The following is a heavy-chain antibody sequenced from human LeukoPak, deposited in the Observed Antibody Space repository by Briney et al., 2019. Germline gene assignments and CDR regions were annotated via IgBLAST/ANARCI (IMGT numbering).Heavy chain of an antibody. D-gene: IGHD5-12*01. J-gene: IGHJ4*02. CDR2: ISTTGSTM. Sequence: GGSLRLPCAASGLTFNSYEMYWARQAPRKGLEWVSYISTTGSTMYYADSVKGRFTISRDNAKNSLYLQMNSLRAEDTAIYYCATVPVASPFDYWGQGELVTVSS. CDR1: GLTFNSYE. CDR3: ATVPVASPFDY. V-gene: IGHV3-48*03.